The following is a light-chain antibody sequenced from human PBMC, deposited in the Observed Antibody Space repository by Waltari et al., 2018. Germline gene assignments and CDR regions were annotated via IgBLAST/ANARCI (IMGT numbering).Light chain of an antibody. CDR2: LGS. J-gene: IGKJ1*01. CDR1: QSLLQTNAYNY. V-gene: IGKV2-28*01. Sequence: DIVMTQSPLSLPVTPGEPASISCRASQSLLQTNAYNYLDWYLQKPGQSPQLLIYLGSNRASGVPDRFSGSGSGTDFTLKISRVEAEDVGVYYCMQALQTPWTFGQGTKVEIK. CDR3: MQALQTPWT.